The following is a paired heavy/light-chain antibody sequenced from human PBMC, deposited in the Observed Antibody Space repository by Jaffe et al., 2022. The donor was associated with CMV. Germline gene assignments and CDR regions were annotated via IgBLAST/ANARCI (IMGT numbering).Light chain of an antibody. CDR2: AAS. J-gene: IGKJ5*01. CDR1: QDISNY. Sequence: DIQMTQSPSSLSASVGDRVTITCRASQDISNYLAWFQQKPGKAPKSLIYAASRLQSGVPSKFSASGSGTHFTLTINSLQPEDFATYYCQQYLSYQITFGQGTRLE. CDR3: QQYLSYQIT. V-gene: IGKV1-16*02.
Heavy chain of an antibody. J-gene: IGHJ5*01. V-gene: IGHV1-3*04. CDR2: INTGTGNS. D-gene: IGHD6-19*01. CDR1: GYPFSTYA. CDR3: AIHSSGWYDF. Sequence: QVQLVQSGAEVKKPGASVKLSCKASGYPFSTYAMHWVRQAPGQGLEWVGHINTGTGNSKYSQKFQGRVSITGDTSARTSFMQVSSLTSEDTAVYYCAIHSSGWYDFWGQGALVTVSS.